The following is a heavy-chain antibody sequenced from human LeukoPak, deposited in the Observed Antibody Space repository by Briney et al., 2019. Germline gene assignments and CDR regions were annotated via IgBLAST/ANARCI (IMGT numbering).Heavy chain of an antibody. Sequence: GESLKISCKGSGYSFTSYWIGWVRQMPGKGLEWMGIIYPGGSDTRYSPSFQGQVTISADKSISTAYLQWSSLKASDTAMYYCARHGHYYDSSGYQIDYWGQGTLVTVSS. CDR2: IYPGGSDT. CDR1: GYSFTSYW. D-gene: IGHD3-22*01. CDR3: ARHGHYYDSSGYQIDY. V-gene: IGHV5-51*01. J-gene: IGHJ4*02.